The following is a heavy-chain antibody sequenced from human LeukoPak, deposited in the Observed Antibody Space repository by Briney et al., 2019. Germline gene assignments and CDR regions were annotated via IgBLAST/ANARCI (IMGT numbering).Heavy chain of an antibody. V-gene: IGHV3-21*01. J-gene: IGHJ4*02. D-gene: IGHD1-26*01. CDR1: GFPFSSYS. CDR3: ARDGSGSYYFDY. CDR2: ISSSSSYI. Sequence: GGSLSLSCAASGFPFSSYSMNWVRQAPGKGLEWVSSISSSSSYIYYADSVKGRFTISRDNAKNSLYLQMNSLRAEDTAVYYCARDGSGSYYFDYWGQGTLVTVSS.